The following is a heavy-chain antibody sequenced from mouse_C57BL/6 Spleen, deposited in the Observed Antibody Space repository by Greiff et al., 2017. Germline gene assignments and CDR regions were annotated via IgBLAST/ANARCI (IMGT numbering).Heavy chain of an antibody. CDR3: ARAYYSNPSFDC. V-gene: IGHV5-4*03. Sequence: EVKLQESGGGLVKPGGSLKLSCAASGFTFSSYAMSWVRQTPEKRLEWVATISDGGSYTYYPDNVKGRFTISRDNAKNNLYLQMSHLKSEDTAMYYCARAYYSNPSFDCWGQGTTLTVSS. J-gene: IGHJ2*01. CDR2: ISDGGSYT. CDR1: GFTFSSYA. D-gene: IGHD2-5*01.